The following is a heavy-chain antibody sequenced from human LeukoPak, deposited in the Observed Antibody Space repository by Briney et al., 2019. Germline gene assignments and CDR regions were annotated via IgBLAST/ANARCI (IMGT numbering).Heavy chain of an antibody. CDR1: GGSFSGYY. D-gene: IGHD2-15*01. Sequence: SETLSLTCAVCGGSFSGYYWSLIRQPLGKGLEWIGEINHRGSTHYNPSLKSQVTISVDTSKHQFSLKLSSVTAADTAVYYCARALGYCSGGRCYPNYWGQGTLVTVSS. J-gene: IGHJ4*02. CDR3: ARALGYCSGGRCYPNY. CDR2: INHRGST. V-gene: IGHV4-34*01.